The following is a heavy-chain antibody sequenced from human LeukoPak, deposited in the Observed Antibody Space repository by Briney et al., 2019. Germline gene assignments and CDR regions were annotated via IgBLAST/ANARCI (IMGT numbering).Heavy chain of an antibody. J-gene: IGHJ4*02. D-gene: IGHD3-22*01. CDR3: AKSYRTFGSSGFYHFDY. CDR1: GFTFSNYA. Sequence: GGSLSLSCAASGFTFSNYAMTWVRQAPGKGLEWVSSITDGGGTTYYADSVKGRFTISRDNSKNTLYLQLSSLRADDTAVYFCAKSYRTFGSSGFYHFDYWGPGTLVTVSS. CDR2: ITDGGGTT. V-gene: IGHV3-23*01.